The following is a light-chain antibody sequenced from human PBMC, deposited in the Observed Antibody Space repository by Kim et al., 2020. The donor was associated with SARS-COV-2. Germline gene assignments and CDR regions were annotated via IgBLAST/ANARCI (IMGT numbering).Light chain of an antibody. CDR3: QQSYMSPQS. J-gene: IGKJ2*03. V-gene: IGKV1-39*01. CDR1: QSVSTH. Sequence: DIQMTQSPSSLSASVGDRVTITCRASQSVSTHLNWYQQKPGQAPKLLIYVTSNLQSGVPSRFSGSGSGTDFTLTITSLQPDDFATYHCQQSYMSPQSFGQGTKLEI. CDR2: VTS.